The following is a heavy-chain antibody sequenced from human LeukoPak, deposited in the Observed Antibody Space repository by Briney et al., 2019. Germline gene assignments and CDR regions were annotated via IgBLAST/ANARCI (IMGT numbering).Heavy chain of an antibody. D-gene: IGHD3-3*01. CDR2: ISSSSSGRTR. J-gene: IGHJ5*02. CDR3: ARSRLPGRSGYWFDL. CDR1: GFIFSDYY. Sequence: GGSLRLSCAASGFIFSDYYMTWIRQAPGKGLEYVSYISSSSSGRTRFYADSVRGRFTISRDNAKNSLYLQIDSPRGEDTAVYYCARSRLPGRSGYWFDLWGQGTLVTVSS. V-gene: IGHV3-11*04.